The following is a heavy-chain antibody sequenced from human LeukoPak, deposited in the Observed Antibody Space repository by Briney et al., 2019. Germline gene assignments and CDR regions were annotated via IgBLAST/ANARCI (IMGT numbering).Heavy chain of an antibody. CDR1: GGSFSGYY. CDR2: INHSGST. CDR3: ARKRGQRITGTYNWFDP. D-gene: IGHD1-20*01. V-gene: IGHV4-34*01. J-gene: IGHJ5*02. Sequence: SETLSLTCAVYGGSFSGYYWSWIRQPPGKGLEWIGEINHSGSTNYNPSLKSRVTISVDTSKNQFSLKLSSVTAADTAVYYCARKRGQRITGTYNWFDPWGQGTLVTVSS.